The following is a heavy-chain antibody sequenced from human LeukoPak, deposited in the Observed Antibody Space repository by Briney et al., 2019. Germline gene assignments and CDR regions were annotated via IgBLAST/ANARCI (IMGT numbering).Heavy chain of an antibody. Sequence: PPETLSLTCDVYGGSLSGYYWSWIRQPPGKRLEWIGEINHGGHTNYNPSLKSRVAMSVDTSKNQFSLNLGSVTAADTAVYYCVRGLYSRDAGYWGQGTLVTVSS. D-gene: IGHD4-11*01. J-gene: IGHJ4*02. CDR1: GGSLSGYY. CDR2: INHGGHT. CDR3: VRGLYSRDAGY. V-gene: IGHV4-34*01.